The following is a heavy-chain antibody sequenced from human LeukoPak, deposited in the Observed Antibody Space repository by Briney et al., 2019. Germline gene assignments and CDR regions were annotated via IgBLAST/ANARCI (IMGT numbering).Heavy chain of an antibody. Sequence: PGGSLRLSCAASGFTFSTYSMNWVRQAPGKGLEWVSYISSSSSTIYYADSVKGRFTISRDNAKNSLYLQMNSLRAEDTAVYYCARGRSSGWYYYYGMDVWGQGTTVTVSS. D-gene: IGHD6-19*01. J-gene: IGHJ6*02. V-gene: IGHV3-48*01. CDR1: GFTFSTYS. CDR2: ISSSSSTI. CDR3: ARGRSSGWYYYYGMDV.